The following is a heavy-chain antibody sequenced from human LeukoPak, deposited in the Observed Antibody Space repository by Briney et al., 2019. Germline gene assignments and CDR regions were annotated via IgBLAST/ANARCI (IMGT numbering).Heavy chain of an antibody. V-gene: IGHV3-23*01. CDR3: ARRGESTNYGDYRFDS. CDR1: GFTFSSYA. D-gene: IGHD4-17*01. Sequence: SGGSLRLSCTVSGFTFSSYAMSWVRQAPGQGLEWVSAISSTGGYTYHADSVKGRFTISRDNSRNTLYLQMNSLRVEDTAVYYCARRGESTNYGDYRFDSWGQGTLVIVSS. CDR2: ISSTGGYT. J-gene: IGHJ4*02.